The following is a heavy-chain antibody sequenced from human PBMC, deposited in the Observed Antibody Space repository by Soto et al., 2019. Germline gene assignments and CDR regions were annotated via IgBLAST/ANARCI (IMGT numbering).Heavy chain of an antibody. D-gene: IGHD6-6*01. CDR3: ARGAAHWYFDL. CDR2: ISSSGSTI. J-gene: IGHJ2*01. CDR1: GFTFSSYE. V-gene: IGHV3-48*03. Sequence: GGSLRLSCAASGFTFSSYEMNWVRQAPGKGLEWVSYISSSGSTIYYADSVKGRFTISRDNAKNSLYLQMNSLRAEDTAVYYCARGAAHWYFDLWGRGTLVTVSS.